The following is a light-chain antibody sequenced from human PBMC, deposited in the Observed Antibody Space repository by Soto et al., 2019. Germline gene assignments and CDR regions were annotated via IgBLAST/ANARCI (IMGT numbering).Light chain of an antibody. Sequence: DIQLTQSPSFLSASVGDRVTITCRASQGISSYLAWYQQKPGKAPKLLIYAASALQSGVPSRFSGSGSGTEFTLTISSLHPEDSATYYCQQRNSYPRTFGQGTKVEIK. V-gene: IGKV1-9*01. CDR3: QQRNSYPRT. CDR1: QGISSY. J-gene: IGKJ1*01. CDR2: AAS.